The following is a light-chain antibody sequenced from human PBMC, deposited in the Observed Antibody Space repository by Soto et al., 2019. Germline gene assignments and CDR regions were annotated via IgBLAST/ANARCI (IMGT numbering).Light chain of an antibody. CDR2: GAS. V-gene: IGKV1-39*01. CDR3: QQSFRTPRT. J-gene: IGKJ1*01. Sequence: DIQMTQSPSSLSASVGDRVTITCRASQSVRSHLNWFQQKPGKAPDLLIYGASTLQFGVPSRFSGSGSGTDFILTISNLQPEDFAISYCQQSFRTPRTFGQGTKVDIK. CDR1: QSVRSH.